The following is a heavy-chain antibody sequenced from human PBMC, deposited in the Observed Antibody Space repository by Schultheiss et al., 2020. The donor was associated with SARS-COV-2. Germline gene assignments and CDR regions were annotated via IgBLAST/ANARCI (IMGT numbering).Heavy chain of an antibody. CDR1: GYTFTSYY. CDR2: IIPIFGTA. Sequence: SVKVSCKASGYTFTSYYMHWVRQAPGQGLEWMGGIIPIFGTANYAQKFQGRVTITADESTSTAYMELSSLRSEDTAVYYCARSFEWQLASGYYYYYGMDVWGQGTTVTVSS. J-gene: IGHJ6*02. D-gene: IGHD6-6*01. CDR3: ARSFEWQLASGYYYYYGMDV. V-gene: IGHV1-69*13.